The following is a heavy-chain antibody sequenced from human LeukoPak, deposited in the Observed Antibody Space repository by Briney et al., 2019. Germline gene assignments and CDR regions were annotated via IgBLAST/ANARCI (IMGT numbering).Heavy chain of an antibody. D-gene: IGHD6-13*01. CDR1: GFTFSTYG. V-gene: IGHV3-30*18. J-gene: IGHJ4*02. CDR2: ISYDGSNK. CDR3: AKDVGQKGLIAARDY. Sequence: GGSLRLSCAASGFTFSTYGMHWVRQAPGKGLEWVAVISYDGSNKYYADSVKGRFTISRDNSKNTLYLQMNGLRAEDTAVYYCAKDVGQKGLIAARDYWGQGTLVTVSS.